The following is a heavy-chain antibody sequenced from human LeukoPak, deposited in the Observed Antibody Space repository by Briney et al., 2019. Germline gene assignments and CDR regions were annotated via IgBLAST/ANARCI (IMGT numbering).Heavy chain of an antibody. CDR1: GYTFTSYY. D-gene: IGHD3-22*01. CDR3: ARGIGRDYYDSSGYLDY. J-gene: IGHJ4*02. V-gene: IGHV1-46*01. CDR2: INPSGGST. Sequence: ASVKVSCKASGYTFTSYYMHWVRQAPGQGLDWMGIINPSGGSTSYAQKFQGRVTMTRDTSTSTVYMELSSLRSEDTAVYYCARGIGRDYYDSSGYLDYWGEGTLVTVSS.